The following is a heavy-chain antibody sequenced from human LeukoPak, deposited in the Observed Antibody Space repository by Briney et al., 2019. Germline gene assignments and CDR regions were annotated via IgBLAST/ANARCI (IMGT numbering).Heavy chain of an antibody. CDR1: GFTFSTYG. CDR3: ARVEVWFGELSPYYFDY. Sequence: PGGSLRLSCAASGFTFSTYGMSWVRQAPGKGLGWVSAISGSAFGTYYADSVKGRFTISRDNSKSTLYLQMNSLRAEDTAVYYCARVEVWFGELSPYYFDYWGQGTLVTVSS. V-gene: IGHV3-23*01. D-gene: IGHD3-10*01. J-gene: IGHJ4*02. CDR2: ISGSAFGT.